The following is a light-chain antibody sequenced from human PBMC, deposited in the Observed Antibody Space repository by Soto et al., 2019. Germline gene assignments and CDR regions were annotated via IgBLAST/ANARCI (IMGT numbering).Light chain of an antibody. V-gene: IGKV3-11*01. Sequence: DIVLTQSPATLSLSPGERVTLSCRASQSVSSYLAWYQQKPGQAPRLLIYDASNRATGIPARFSGSGSGTDFTLTISSLEPEDFAVYYCQQRSNWPPTFGGGTKVEIK. CDR3: QQRSNWPPT. CDR1: QSVSSY. J-gene: IGKJ4*02. CDR2: DAS.